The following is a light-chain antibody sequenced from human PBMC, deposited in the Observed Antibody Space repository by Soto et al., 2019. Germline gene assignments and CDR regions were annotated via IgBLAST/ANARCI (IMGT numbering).Light chain of an antibody. Sequence: DVQMTQSPSSLSASVGDIVTITCRASQSISSYLNWYQQKPGKAPKLLIYAASSLQSGVPSRFSDDGSGTYLTLTISSLQPEDFATYYRQQVNSIPLTFGGGTRVEI. CDR3: QQVNSIPLT. CDR2: AAS. J-gene: IGKJ4*01. V-gene: IGKV1-39*01. CDR1: QSISSY.